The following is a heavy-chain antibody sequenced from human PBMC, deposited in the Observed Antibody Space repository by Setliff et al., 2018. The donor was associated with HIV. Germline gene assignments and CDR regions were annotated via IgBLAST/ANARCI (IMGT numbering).Heavy chain of an antibody. V-gene: IGHV4-39*07. Sequence: SETLSLTCTVSGGSISSSSYYWGWIRQPPGKGLEWIGSIYYSGTTYYNPSLRSRVTISVDTSKNQFSLKLSSVTAADTAVYYCARGSGAVAGIPFRYWGQGTQVTVSS. CDR1: GGSISSSSYY. J-gene: IGHJ4*02. CDR2: IYYSGTT. CDR3: ARGSGAVAGIPFRY. D-gene: IGHD6-19*01.